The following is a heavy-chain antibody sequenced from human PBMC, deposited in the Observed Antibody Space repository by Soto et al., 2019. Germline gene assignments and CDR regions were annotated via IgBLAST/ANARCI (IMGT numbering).Heavy chain of an antibody. Sequence: QVQLQESGPGLVKPSQTLSLTCTVSGGSISSGGYYWSWIRQHPGKGLEWIGYIYYSGSTYYNPSLKSRVTISVDTSKNQFSLKLSSVTAADTAVYYCARSITVVRGSSSVDIDYWGQGTLVTVSS. CDR3: ARSITVVRGSSSVDIDY. V-gene: IGHV4-31*03. J-gene: IGHJ4*02. D-gene: IGHD3-10*01. CDR1: GGSISSGGYY. CDR2: IYYSGST.